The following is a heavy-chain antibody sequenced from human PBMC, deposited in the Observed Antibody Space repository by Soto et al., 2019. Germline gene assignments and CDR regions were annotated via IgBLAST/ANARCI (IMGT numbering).Heavy chain of an antibody. CDR1: GFTFSSYG. D-gene: IGHD4-17*01. J-gene: IGHJ4*02. Sequence: QVQLVESGGGVVQPGRSLRLSCAASGFTFSSYGMHWVRQAPGKGLEWVAVISYDGSNKYYADSVKGRFTISRDNSKNTLYLQMNSLRAEDTAVYYCAKDWGYGDYLLFDYWGQGTLVTVSS. CDR3: AKDWGYGDYLLFDY. V-gene: IGHV3-30*18. CDR2: ISYDGSNK.